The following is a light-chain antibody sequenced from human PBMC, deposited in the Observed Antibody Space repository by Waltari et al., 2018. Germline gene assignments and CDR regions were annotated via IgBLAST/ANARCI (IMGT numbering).Light chain of an antibody. V-gene: IGKV3-20*01. CDR1: QTVSSSY. CDR3: HQYSRSPYT. J-gene: IGKJ2*01. CDR2: GVS. Sequence: DIVLTPSPGSLSLSPGDRATLSCRASQTVSSSYLAWYQQRPGQAPRLLIYGVSSRATGIPDRFSGSGSGTDFTLIISRLEPEDFAVYYCHQYSRSPYTFGQGTKLEIK.